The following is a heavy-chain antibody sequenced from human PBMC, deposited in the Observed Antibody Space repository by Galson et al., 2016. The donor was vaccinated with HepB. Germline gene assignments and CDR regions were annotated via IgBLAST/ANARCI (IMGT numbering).Heavy chain of an antibody. D-gene: IGHD3-3*01. J-gene: IGHJ4*02. CDR1: GFSFDSYG. Sequence: SLRLSCAASGFSFDSYGMHWVRQAPGKGLEWVAVISYDEIKTDYADSVKGRFTISRDNSNKTLSLHMESLSPEDTALYFCAKSAMEWLHLPRPLDFWGQGALVTVSS. CDR2: ISYDEIKT. V-gene: IGHV3-30*18. CDR3: AKSAMEWLHLPRPLDF.